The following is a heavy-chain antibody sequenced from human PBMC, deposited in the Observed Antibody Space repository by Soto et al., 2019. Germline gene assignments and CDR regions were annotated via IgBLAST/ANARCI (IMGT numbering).Heavy chain of an antibody. Sequence: QVQLQESGPGLVKPSETLSLTCTVSGGPIFSHYWGWLRQPPGKGLEWIGYIYSNGDTKYNPSLQSRVTISVDMSRSQFSLRLSSVTAADTDVFYCARGHDYGGSTFDMWGQGTMVTVSS. V-gene: IGHV4-59*11. CDR1: GGPIFSHY. J-gene: IGHJ3*02. CDR3: ARGHDYGGSTFDM. CDR2: IYSNGDT. D-gene: IGHD4-17*01.